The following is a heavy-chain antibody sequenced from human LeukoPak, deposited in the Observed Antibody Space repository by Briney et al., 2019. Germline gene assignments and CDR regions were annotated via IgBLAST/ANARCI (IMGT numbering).Heavy chain of an antibody. V-gene: IGHV3-23*01. CDR2: ISGSGGST. CDR3: AKDLILGGNSVRGFDY. Sequence: GGSLGLSCAASGFTFSSYAMSWVRQAPGKGLVWVSAISGSGGSTYYADSVKGRFTISRDNSKNTLYLQMNSLRAEDTAVYYCAKDLILGGNSVRGFDYWGQGTLVTVSS. D-gene: IGHD4-23*01. CDR1: GFTFSSYA. J-gene: IGHJ4*02.